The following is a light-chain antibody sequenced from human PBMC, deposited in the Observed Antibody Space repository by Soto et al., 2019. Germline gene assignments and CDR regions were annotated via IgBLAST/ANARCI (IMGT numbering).Light chain of an antibody. Sequence: HSSLTQPPSAFGCPGPSVTSSCTGTSSDVGDYNYVSWYQQHPGKAPKLMIFEVSKRPSGVPDRFSGSKSGNTASLTVSGLQAEDESDYYCTSYAGTNNPYVFGTGTKVPVL. CDR3: TSYAGTNNPYV. CDR1: SSDVGDYNY. CDR2: EVS. V-gene: IGLV2-8*01. J-gene: IGLJ1*01.